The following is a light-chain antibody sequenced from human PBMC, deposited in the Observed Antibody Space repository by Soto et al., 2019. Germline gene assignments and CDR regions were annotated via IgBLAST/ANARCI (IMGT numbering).Light chain of an antibody. J-gene: IGKJ5*01. CDR3: QQYGSSLIT. V-gene: IGKV3-20*01. CDR2: GAS. CDR1: QSVSSNS. Sequence: EIEMTQSPATLSLAPGERVTLSCRASQSVSSNSLAWYHQKPGQPPRLLMYGASSRATGIPDRFSGSGSGTDFTLTISRLEPEDFAMYYCQQYGSSLITFGQGTRLEIK.